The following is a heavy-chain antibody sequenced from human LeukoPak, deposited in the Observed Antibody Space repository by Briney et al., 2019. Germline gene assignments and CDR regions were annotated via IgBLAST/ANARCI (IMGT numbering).Heavy chain of an antibody. CDR3: ARGEYSSSWSPFDY. Sequence: ASVKVSCKTSGYTFIGYDINGVRQAPGQGLAWMGWMKSNSGDTHFAQKFQGRLTMTRNTSISTAFVELSSLRAEDTAVYYCARGEYSSSWSPFDYWGQGSLVTVSS. CDR1: GYTFIGYD. D-gene: IGHD6-13*01. CDR2: MKSNSGDT. V-gene: IGHV1-8*01. J-gene: IGHJ4*02.